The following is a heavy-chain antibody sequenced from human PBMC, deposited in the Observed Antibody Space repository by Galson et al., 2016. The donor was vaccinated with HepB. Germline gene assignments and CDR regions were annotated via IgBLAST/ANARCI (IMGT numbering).Heavy chain of an antibody. CDR3: GATPTTRYGMDV. Sequence: SVKVSCKASGYTSITYGFSWVRQAPGQGLEWVGFISGYNGDTKYAQKVQGRVTMTTDTSTRTAYMELRSLRSDDTAVYYYGATPTTRYGMDVWGQGTTVTGPS. CDR2: ISGYNGDT. V-gene: IGHV1-18*01. D-gene: IGHD1-1*01. CDR1: GYTSITYG. J-gene: IGHJ6*02.